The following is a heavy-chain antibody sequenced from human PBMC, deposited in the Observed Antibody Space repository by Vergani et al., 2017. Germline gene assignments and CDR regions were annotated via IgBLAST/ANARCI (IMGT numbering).Heavy chain of an antibody. J-gene: IGHJ5*02. Sequence: VQLLESGAEVKKPGASVKVSCKASGYTFSNYGVSWVRQAPGQGLEWMGWIRNGNTNYAQKVQDRVTMTADTPTRTAYMELRSLRSDDTAVYYCARLFRVAGTDNCFDPWGQGTLVTVSS. CDR3: ARLFRVAGTDNCFDP. CDR2: IRNGNT. CDR1: GYTFSNYG. D-gene: IGHD6-19*01. V-gene: IGHV1-18*04.